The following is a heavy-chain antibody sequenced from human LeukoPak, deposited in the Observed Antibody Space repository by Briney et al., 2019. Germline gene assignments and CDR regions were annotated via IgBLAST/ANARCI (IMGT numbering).Heavy chain of an antibody. J-gene: IGHJ4*02. CDR1: GGSISSYH. Sequence: SETLSLTCTVSGGSISSYHWSWIRQPPGKGLEWIGYIYYSGSTNYNPSLKSRVTISVDTSKNQFSLKLSSVTAADTAVYYCARGGGQWLRWYYFDYWGQGTLVTVSS. CDR3: ARGGGQWLRWYYFDY. CDR2: IYYSGST. D-gene: IGHD6-19*01. V-gene: IGHV4-59*01.